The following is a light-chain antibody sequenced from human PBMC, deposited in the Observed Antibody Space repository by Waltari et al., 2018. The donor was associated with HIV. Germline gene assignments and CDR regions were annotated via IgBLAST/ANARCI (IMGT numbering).Light chain of an antibody. CDR1: QSVLFSSNNKDY. Sequence: DIVMTQSPDSLAVSLGERATINCKSSQSVLFSSNNKDYLAWYQQKPGQPPKLTIYWASTRESGVPDRFSGGGSGTDFTLTISSLQSEDVAVYYCQQYYTTSLFTFGPGTKVDIK. CDR2: WAS. J-gene: IGKJ3*01. CDR3: QQYYTTSLFT. V-gene: IGKV4-1*01.